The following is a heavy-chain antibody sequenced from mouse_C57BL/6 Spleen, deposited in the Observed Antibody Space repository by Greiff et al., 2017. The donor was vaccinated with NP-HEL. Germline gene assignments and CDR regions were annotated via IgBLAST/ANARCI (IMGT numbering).Heavy chain of an antibody. CDR3: TRENYGSSGYYFDD. CDR1: GFTFSSYA. Sequence: EVQGVESGEGLVKPGGSLKLSCAASGFTFSSYAMSWVRQTPEKRLEWVAYISSGGDYIYYADTVKGRFTISRDNARNTRYLQMSSLKSEDTAMYYCTRENYGSSGYYFDDWGKGTTLTVSS. CDR2: ISSGGDYI. D-gene: IGHD1-1*01. J-gene: IGHJ2*01. V-gene: IGHV5-9-1*02.